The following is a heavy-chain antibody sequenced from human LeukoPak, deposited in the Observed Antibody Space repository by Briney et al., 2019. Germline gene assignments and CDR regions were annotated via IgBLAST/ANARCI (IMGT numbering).Heavy chain of an antibody. V-gene: IGHV4-34*01. D-gene: IGHD6-13*01. CDR2: INHSGST. J-gene: IGHJ4*02. CDR3: ARMGSSWVDY. Sequence: SETLSLTCAVYGGSFSGYYWSWIRQPPGKGLEWIGEINHSGSTNYNPFLKSRVTISVDTSKNQFSLKLSSVTAADTAVYYCARMGSSWVDYWGQGTLVTVSS. CDR1: GGSFSGYY.